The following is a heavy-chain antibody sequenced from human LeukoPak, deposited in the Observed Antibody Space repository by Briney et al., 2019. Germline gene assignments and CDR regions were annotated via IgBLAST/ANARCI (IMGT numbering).Heavy chain of an antibody. Sequence: SETLSLTCAVYGGSFSGYYWSWIRQPPGKGLEWIGEINHSGSTNYNPSLKSRVTISVDTSKNQFSLNLSSVTAADTAFYYCARRYYYNLGSFPFDFWGQGTLVTVSS. D-gene: IGHD3-10*01. CDR2: INHSGST. CDR1: GGSFSGYY. J-gene: IGHJ4*02. CDR3: ARRYYYNLGSFPFDF. V-gene: IGHV4-34*01.